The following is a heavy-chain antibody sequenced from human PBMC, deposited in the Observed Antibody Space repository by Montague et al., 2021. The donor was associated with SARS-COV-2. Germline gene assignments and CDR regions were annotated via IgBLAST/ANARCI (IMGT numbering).Heavy chain of an antibody. J-gene: IGHJ3*02. CDR2: IYYSGNT. CDR3: ARLPPYRFNSNGHNYNAGDI. CDR1: GGSISSSGYY. Sequence: SETLSLTCTVSGGSISSSGYYWGWIRQPPGNGLEWIGSIYYSGNTYYSPSLQSRVTISVDTSKNQFSLRLNSMTAADTAVYYCARLPPYRFNSNGHNYNAGDIWGQGTMVTVSS. D-gene: IGHD3-22*01. V-gene: IGHV4-39*01.